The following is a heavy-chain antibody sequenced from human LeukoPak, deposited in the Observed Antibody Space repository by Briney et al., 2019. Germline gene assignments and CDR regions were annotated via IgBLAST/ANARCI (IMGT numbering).Heavy chain of an antibody. CDR3: ARIPRGSGWSFLDF. D-gene: IGHD6-19*01. CDR2: IQSDGSVQ. CDR1: GFSFSSCW. V-gene: IGHV3-7*01. J-gene: IGHJ4*02. Sequence: GGSLRLSCAASGFSFSSCWMSWVRQAPGKGLEWVANIQSDGSVQQYVDSVKGRLTISRDNAKNSLYLQMNSLSDEDTAVYYCARIPRGSGWSFLDFWGQGTLVTVTS.